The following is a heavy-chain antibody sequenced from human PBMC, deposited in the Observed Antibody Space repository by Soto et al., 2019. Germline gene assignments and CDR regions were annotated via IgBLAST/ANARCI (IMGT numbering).Heavy chain of an antibody. CDR2: IKQDGSDK. J-gene: IGHJ3*02. CDR3: AREAIVVEVATMDDAFDI. V-gene: IGHV3-7*03. CDR1: GFTFSSHY. D-gene: IGHD2-15*01. Sequence: GGSLRLSCAASGFTFSSHYMSWVRQAPGKGLEWVANIKQDGSDKYYVDSVKGRFTISRDNAKNSLFLQMNSLGAEDTGVYYCAREAIVVEVATMDDAFDIWGKGTVVTVSS.